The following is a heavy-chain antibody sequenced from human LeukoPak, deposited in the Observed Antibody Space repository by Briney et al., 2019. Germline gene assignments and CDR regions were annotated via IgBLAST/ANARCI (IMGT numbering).Heavy chain of an antibody. D-gene: IGHD2-2*01. CDR2: IYSGGST. CDR1: GFTVSGYY. V-gene: IGHV3-53*04. Sequence: AGTLSLSCAASGFTVSGYYMSWVRQPPGKGLAWVSVIYSGGSTYYADSVKGRFTISRHNSKNTLYLQMNSLRAEDTAVYYCARALYCSSTSCFYFDPWGQGTLVTVSS. J-gene: IGHJ5*02. CDR3: ARALYCSSTSCFYFDP.